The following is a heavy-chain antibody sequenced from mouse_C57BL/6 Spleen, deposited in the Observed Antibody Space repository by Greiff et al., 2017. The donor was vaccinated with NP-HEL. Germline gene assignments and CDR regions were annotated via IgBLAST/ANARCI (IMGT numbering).Heavy chain of an antibody. V-gene: IGHV1-54*01. Sequence: QVQLQQSGAELVRPGTSVKVSCKASGFAFTNYLIEWVKQRPGQGLEWIGVINPGSGGTNYTEKFKGKATLTADKSSSTAYMQLSSLTSEDSAVYFCASRGAWWFDDWGKGTTVTVSS. CDR1: GFAFTNYL. J-gene: IGHJ1*03. CDR2: INPGSGGT. CDR3: ASRGAWWFDD.